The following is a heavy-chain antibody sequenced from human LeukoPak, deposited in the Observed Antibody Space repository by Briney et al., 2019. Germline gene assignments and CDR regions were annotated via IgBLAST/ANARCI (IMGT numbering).Heavy chain of an antibody. CDR3: ARHRGRNGGYSFGD. J-gene: IGHJ4*02. CDR2: IYYSGNT. V-gene: IGHV4-59*01. Sequence: SETLSLTCTVSGGSISSYYWSWIRQPPGKGLELIGYIYYSGNTNYNPSLKSRVTISIDTSKKQFSLKLTSVTAADTAVYYCARHRGRNGGYSFGDWGQGTLVTVSS. D-gene: IGHD2-8*01. CDR1: GGSISSYY.